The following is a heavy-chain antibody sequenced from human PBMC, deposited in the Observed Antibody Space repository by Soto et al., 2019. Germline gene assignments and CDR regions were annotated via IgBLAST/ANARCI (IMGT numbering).Heavy chain of an antibody. Sequence: GGSLRLSCASSGFTFRSYGMPWVRQAPGKGLEWVAVIWYDGSNKYYADSVKGRFTISRDNSKNTLYLQMNSLRAEDTAVYYCARDNTSMAIRPKYFDDWGQGTLVTVSS. CDR1: GFTFRSYG. CDR3: ARDNTSMAIRPKYFDD. CDR2: IWYDGSNK. V-gene: IGHV3-33*01. J-gene: IGHJ4*02. D-gene: IGHD2-21*01.